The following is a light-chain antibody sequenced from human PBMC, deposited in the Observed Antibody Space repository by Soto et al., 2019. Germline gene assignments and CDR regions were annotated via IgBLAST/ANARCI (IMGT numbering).Light chain of an antibody. CDR3: FSYAGSYTFYV. CDR2: DVT. J-gene: IGLJ1*01. Sequence: QSALTQPRSVSGSPGQSVTISCTGTSSDIGGYYYVSWYQQHPGKAPNLMIYDVTKRPSGVPDRFSGSKSGTTASLTISGLQAEDEADYYCFSYAGSYTFYVVGTGTKVTVL. V-gene: IGLV2-11*01. CDR1: SSDIGGYYY.